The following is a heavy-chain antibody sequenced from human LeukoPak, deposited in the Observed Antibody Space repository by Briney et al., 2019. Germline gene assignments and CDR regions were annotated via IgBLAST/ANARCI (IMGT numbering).Heavy chain of an antibody. D-gene: IGHD3-3*01. J-gene: IGHJ4*02. CDR2: IYHSGST. V-gene: IGHV4-30-2*01. CDR3: ARRSTMGYDFWSGYSGVDY. CDR1: GGFISSGDYS. Sequence: SQTLSLTCAVSGGFISSGDYSWSWIRQPPGKGLEWIGYIYHSGSTYYNPSLKSRVTISVDRSKNQFSLKLSSVTAADTAVYYCARRSTMGYDFWSGYSGVDYWGQGTLVTVSS.